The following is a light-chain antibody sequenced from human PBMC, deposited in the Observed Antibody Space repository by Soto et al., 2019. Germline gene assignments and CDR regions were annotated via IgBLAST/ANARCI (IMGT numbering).Light chain of an antibody. CDR3: QQRSNWPH. CDR2: DAS. CDR1: QSITNY. Sequence: IVLTQSPATLSLSPGEGATLSCRARQSITNYLAWYQQKPGPAPSLLIYDASNRATGIPARLSGSGSGTEFSLTIRRLEPEDFAVYYCQQRSNWPHFGQGTRLEIK. J-gene: IGKJ5*01. V-gene: IGKV3-11*01.